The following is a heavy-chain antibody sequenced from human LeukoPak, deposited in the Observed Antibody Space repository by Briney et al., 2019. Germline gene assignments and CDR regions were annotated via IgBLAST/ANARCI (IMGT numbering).Heavy chain of an antibody. Sequence: ASVKVSCKASGYRFTDYYVHWVRQAPGQGLEWMAWINPNGGTTNYAQKFQDRVTVITDTSISTAYMELSNLRSDDTAVYFCARTSDYYNYYFDYWGQRTAVTVSS. J-gene: IGHJ4*02. CDR1: GYRFTDYY. V-gene: IGHV1-2*02. CDR3: ARTSDYYNYYFDY. CDR2: INPNGGTT. D-gene: IGHD1-1*01.